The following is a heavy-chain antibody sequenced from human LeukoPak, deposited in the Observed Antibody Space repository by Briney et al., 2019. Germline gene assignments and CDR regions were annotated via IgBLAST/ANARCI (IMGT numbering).Heavy chain of an antibody. Sequence: GESLKISCKGSGYSFTSYWIGWVRQMPRKGLEWMGIIYPGDSDTRYSPSFQGQVTISADKSISTAYLQWSSLKASDTAMYYCARLPYCSSTSCYTGSWDYWGQGALVTVSS. D-gene: IGHD2-2*02. J-gene: IGHJ4*02. V-gene: IGHV5-51*01. CDR3: ARLPYCSSTSCYTGSWDY. CDR1: GYSFTSYW. CDR2: IYPGDSDT.